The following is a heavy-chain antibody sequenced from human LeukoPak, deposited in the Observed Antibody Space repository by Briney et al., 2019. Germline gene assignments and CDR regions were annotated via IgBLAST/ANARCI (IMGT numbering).Heavy chain of an antibody. V-gene: IGHV4-39*07. CDR2: INHSGST. J-gene: IGHJ4*02. Sequence: PSETLSLTCTVSGGSISSGSYYWSWIRQPPGKGLEWIGEINHSGSTNYNPSLKSRVTISVDTSKNQFSLKLSSVTAADTAVYYCARLLNRALDYWGQGTLVTVSS. CDR1: GGSISSGSYY. CDR3: ARLLNRALDY. D-gene: IGHD1-14*01.